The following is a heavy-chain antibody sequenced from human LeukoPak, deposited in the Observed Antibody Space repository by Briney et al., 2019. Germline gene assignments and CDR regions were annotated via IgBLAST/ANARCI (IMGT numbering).Heavy chain of an antibody. CDR3: ARDPELIDY. CDR2: IGSSGATI. D-gene: IGHD1-14*01. J-gene: IGHJ4*02. CDR1: GFTFSSYE. V-gene: IGHV3-48*03. Sequence: PGGSLRLSCAASGFTFSSYEMNWVRQAPGKGLKWVSYIGSSGATIYYADSVKGRFTISRDNAKNSLYLQMNSLRAEDTAVYYCARDPELIDYWGQGTLVTVSS.